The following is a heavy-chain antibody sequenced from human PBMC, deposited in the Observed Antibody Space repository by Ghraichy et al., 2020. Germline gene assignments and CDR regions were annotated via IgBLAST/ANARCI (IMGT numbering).Heavy chain of an antibody. J-gene: IGHJ4*02. CDR3: ARMGVFGAYLVDY. CDR1: GGSISSSSYY. D-gene: IGHD3-16*02. CDR2: IYYSGST. V-gene: IGHV4-39*01. Sequence: SETLSLTCTVSGGSISSSSYYWGWIRQPPGKGLEWIGSIYYSGSTYYNPSLKSRVTISVDTSKNQFSLKLSSVTAADTAVYYCARMGVFGAYLVDYWGQGTLVTVSS.